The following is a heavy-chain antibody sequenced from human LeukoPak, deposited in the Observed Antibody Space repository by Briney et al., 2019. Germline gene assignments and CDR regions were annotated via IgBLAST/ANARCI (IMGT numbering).Heavy chain of an antibody. CDR3: ARLLIYCSSTSCHFAY. J-gene: IGHJ4*02. D-gene: IGHD2-2*01. CDR2: IYYSGIT. Sequence: SETLSLTCSVSCRSISRNYYRGRIRQPPGKGLEWIWSIYYSGITYYNPSLKSRVTISVDTSNNQFSLKLSSVTAADTAMYYCARLLIYCSSTSCHFAYWGQGTLVTVSS. CDR1: CRSISRNYY. V-gene: IGHV4-39*01.